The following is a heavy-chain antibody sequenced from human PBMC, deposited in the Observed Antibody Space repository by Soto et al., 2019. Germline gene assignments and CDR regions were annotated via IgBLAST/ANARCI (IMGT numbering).Heavy chain of an antibody. Sequence: GGSLRLSCAASGFTFSSYGMHWVRQAPGKGLEWVAVISYDGSNKYYADSVKGRFTISRDNSKNTLYLQMNSLRAEDTAVYYCAKSGYDFWSLYYWGQGTLVTVSS. D-gene: IGHD3-3*01. CDR2: ISYDGSNK. J-gene: IGHJ4*02. CDR3: AKSGYDFWSLYY. V-gene: IGHV3-30*18. CDR1: GFTFSSYG.